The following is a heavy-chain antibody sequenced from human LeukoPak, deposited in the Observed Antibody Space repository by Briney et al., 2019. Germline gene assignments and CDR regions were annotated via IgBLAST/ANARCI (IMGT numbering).Heavy chain of an antibody. CDR3: ARLTGSSGWNERSAFDY. V-gene: IGHV3-23*01. CDR1: GFTFSSYA. Sequence: GGSLRLPCAASGFTFSSYAMSWVRQAPGKGLEWVSVISASGGSTYDADSVKGRFTISRDNSKNNLYLQMNSLRAEDTALYYCARLTGSSGWNERSAFDYWGQGTLVTVSS. D-gene: IGHD6-19*01. J-gene: IGHJ4*02. CDR2: ISASGGST.